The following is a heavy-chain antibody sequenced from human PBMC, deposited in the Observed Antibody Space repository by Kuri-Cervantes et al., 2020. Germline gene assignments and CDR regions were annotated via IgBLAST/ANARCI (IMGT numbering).Heavy chain of an antibody. V-gene: IGHV1-8*02. Sequence: ASVKVSCKASGYTFTSYGITWVRQATGQGLEWMGWMNPNSGNTGYAQKFQGRVTMTRNTSISTAYMELSSLRSEDTAVYYCAREHRITISGVVIQIRTHMDVWGKGTTVTVSS. CDR1: GYTFTSYG. D-gene: IGHD3-3*01. CDR2: MNPNSGNT. CDR3: AREHRITISGVVIQIRTHMDV. J-gene: IGHJ6*03.